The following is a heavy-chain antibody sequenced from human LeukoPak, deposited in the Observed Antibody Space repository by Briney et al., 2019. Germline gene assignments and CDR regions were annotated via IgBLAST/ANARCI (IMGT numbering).Heavy chain of an antibody. CDR1: GGSISSYY. D-gene: IGHD5-18*01. CDR3: AGGYSYGLDLFDY. J-gene: IGHJ4*02. V-gene: IGHV4-59*01. CDR2: IYYSGST. Sequence: SETLSLTCTVSGGSISSYYWSWIRQPPGKGLEWSGYIYYSGSTNYNPSLKSRVTISVDTSKNQFSLKLSSVTAADTAVYYCAGGYSYGLDLFDYWGQGTLVTVSS.